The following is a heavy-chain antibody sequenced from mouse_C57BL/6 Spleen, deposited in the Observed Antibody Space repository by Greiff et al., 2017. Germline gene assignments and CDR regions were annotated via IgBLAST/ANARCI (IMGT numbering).Heavy chain of an antibody. CDR2: INPSSGYT. J-gene: IGHJ2*01. Sequence: QVQLKESGAELARPGASVKMSCKASGYTFTSYTMHWVQQRPGQGLEWIGYINPSSGYTKYNQKFKDKATLTADKSSSTAYMQLSSLTSEDSAVYYCARGYYFDYWGQGTTLTVSS. CDR3: ARGYYFDY. CDR1: GYTFTSYT. V-gene: IGHV1-4*01.